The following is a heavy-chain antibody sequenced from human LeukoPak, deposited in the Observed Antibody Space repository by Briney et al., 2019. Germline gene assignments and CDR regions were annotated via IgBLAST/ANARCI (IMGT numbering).Heavy chain of an antibody. CDR2: ISSSSSTI. CDR1: GFTFSSYS. CDR3: AREHCSGTSCPKLNWFDP. V-gene: IGHV3-48*01. D-gene: IGHD2-2*01. J-gene: IGHJ5*02. Sequence: PGGSLRLSCAASGFTFSSYSMNWVRQAPGKGLEWVSYISSSSSTIYYADSVKGRFTISRDNAKNSLYLQMNSLRAEDTAVYYCAREHCSGTSCPKLNWFDPWGQGTLVTVSS.